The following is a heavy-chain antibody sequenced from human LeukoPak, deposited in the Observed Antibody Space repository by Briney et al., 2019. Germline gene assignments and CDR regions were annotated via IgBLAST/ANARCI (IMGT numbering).Heavy chain of an antibody. Sequence: GGSLRLSCAASGFTFSSYGMSWVRQAPGKGLEWVSAISGSGGSTYYADSVKGRFTISRDNSKNTLYLQINSLRAEDIAVYYCTRDVGITMVRGTNYYYMDVWGKGTTVTISS. J-gene: IGHJ6*03. D-gene: IGHD3-10*01. CDR3: TRDVGITMVRGTNYYYMDV. V-gene: IGHV3-23*01. CDR2: ISGSGGST. CDR1: GFTFSSYG.